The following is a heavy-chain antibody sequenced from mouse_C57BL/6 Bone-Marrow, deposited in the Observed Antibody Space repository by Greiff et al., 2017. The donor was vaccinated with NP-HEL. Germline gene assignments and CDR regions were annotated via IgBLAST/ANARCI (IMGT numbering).Heavy chain of an antibody. CDR1: GFTFSDYG. Sequence: VQGVESGGGLVKPGGSLKLSCAASGFTFSDYGMHWVRQAPETGLEWVAYISSGSSTIYYAYTVKVRFTISRDYAKHTLFLQMTSLRSEDTAMYYCARRGYSSGPYYFDYWGQGTTLTVSS. V-gene: IGHV5-17*01. J-gene: IGHJ2*01. CDR3: ARRGYSSGPYYFDY. D-gene: IGHD3-2*02. CDR2: ISSGSSTI.